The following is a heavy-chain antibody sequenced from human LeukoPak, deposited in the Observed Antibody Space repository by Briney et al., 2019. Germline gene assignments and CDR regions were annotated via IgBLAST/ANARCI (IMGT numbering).Heavy chain of an antibody. Sequence: SETLSLTCAVSGGSISSSNWWSWVRQPPGKGLEWIGEIYHSGSTNYNPSLKSRVTISVDKSKNQFSLKLSSVTAADTAVYYCARVAIARGSAAHRANWGQGTLVTVSS. V-gene: IGHV4-4*02. J-gene: IGHJ4*02. CDR3: ARVAIARGSAAHRAN. CDR1: GGSISSSNW. CDR2: IYHSGST. D-gene: IGHD6-13*01.